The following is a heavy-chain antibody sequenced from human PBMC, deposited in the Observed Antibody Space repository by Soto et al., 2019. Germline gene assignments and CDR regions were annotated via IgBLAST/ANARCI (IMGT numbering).Heavy chain of an antibody. CDR1: GYTCTMYY. Sequence: ASVKVSCKASGYTCTMYYMHGVLQSPLQWLDWMGIINPSGGSTSYAQKFQGRVTMTRDTSTSTVYMELSSLRSEDTAVYYCARVSSRRINVLRFLEWLDFDYWGQGTLVTVSS. J-gene: IGHJ4*02. V-gene: IGHV1-46*01. CDR3: ARVSSRRINVLRFLEWLDFDY. D-gene: IGHD3-3*01. CDR2: INPSGGST.